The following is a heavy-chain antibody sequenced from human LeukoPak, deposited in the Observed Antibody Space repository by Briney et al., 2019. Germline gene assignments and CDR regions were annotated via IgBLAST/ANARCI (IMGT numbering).Heavy chain of an antibody. D-gene: IGHD3-10*01. Sequence: ASVKVSCKASGYTFTSYAMHWVRQAPGQRLEWMGWINAGSGNTKYSQKFQGRVTITRDTSASTAYMELSSLRSEDTAVYYCARDLTQHYGSGTLDVWGQGTTVTVSS. J-gene: IGHJ6*02. CDR1: GYTFTSYA. V-gene: IGHV1-3*01. CDR3: ARDLTQHYGSGTLDV. CDR2: INAGSGNT.